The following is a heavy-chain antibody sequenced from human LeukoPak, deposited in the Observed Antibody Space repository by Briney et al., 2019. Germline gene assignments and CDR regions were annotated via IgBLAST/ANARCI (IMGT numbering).Heavy chain of an antibody. CDR2: IWYDGSNK. CDR1: GFTFSSYG. D-gene: IGHD3-3*01. Sequence: GGSLRLSCAASGFTFSSYGMHWVRQAPGKGLEWVAVIWYDGSNKYYADSVKGRFTISRDNSKNTLYLQMNSLRAEDTAVYYCATLGGFLEWSTKPDEYYFDYWGQGTLVTVSS. CDR3: ATLGGFLEWSTKPDEYYFDY. J-gene: IGHJ4*02. V-gene: IGHV3-33*01.